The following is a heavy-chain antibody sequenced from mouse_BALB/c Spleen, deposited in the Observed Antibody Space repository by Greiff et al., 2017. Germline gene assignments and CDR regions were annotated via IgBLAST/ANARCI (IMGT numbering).Heavy chain of an antibody. CDR1: GFTFSSYG. J-gene: IGHJ1*01. V-gene: IGHV5-6*01. CDR2: ISSGGSYT. CDR3: AREGSHWYFDV. Sequence: EVMLVESGGDLVKPGGSLKLSCAASGFTFSSYGMSWVRQTPDKRLEWVATISSGGSYTYYPDSVKGRFTISRDNAKNTLYLQMSSLKSEDTAMYYCAREGSHWYFDVWGAGTTVTVSS.